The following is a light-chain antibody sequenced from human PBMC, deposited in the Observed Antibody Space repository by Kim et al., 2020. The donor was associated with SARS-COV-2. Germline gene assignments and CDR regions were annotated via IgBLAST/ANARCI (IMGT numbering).Light chain of an antibody. CDR3: QQYYSYPLT. CDR1: QGISSY. J-gene: IGKJ4*01. V-gene: IGKV1-8*01. Sequence: AIRITQSPSSPSASTGDRVTITCRASQGISSYLAWYQQKPGKAPKLLIYAASTLQSGVPSRFSGSGSGTDFTLTISCLQSEDFATYYCQQYYSYPLTFGGGTKVDIK. CDR2: AAS.